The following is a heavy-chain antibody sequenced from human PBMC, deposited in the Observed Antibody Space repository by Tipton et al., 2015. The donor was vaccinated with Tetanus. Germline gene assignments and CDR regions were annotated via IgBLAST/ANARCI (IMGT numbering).Heavy chain of an antibody. D-gene: IGHD6-13*01. J-gene: IGHJ6*02. Sequence: QSGAEVKKPGASVKVSCKASGYTFTNYAMNWVRQAPGQGLEWMGWINTNTGNPTYAQGFTGRFVFSLDTSVSTAYLQISSLKAEDTAVYYCAMGSPGIAAAGDYYYFSGMDVWGQGTTVTVSS. CDR3: AMGSPGIAAAGDYYYFSGMDV. V-gene: IGHV7-4-1*02. CDR2: INTNTGNP. CDR1: GYTFTNYA.